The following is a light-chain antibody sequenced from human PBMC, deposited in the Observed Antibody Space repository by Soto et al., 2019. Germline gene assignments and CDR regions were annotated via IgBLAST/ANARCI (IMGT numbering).Light chain of an antibody. J-gene: IGKJ4*01. CDR3: LHHNSYPLT. Sequence: DLQMTQSPSSLSASVGDRVTITCRASQDIRNDLGWYQQQPGKAPKRLIYAASRLQSGVPSRFSGSVSGTEFTLTITSLQPEDFATYYCLHHNSYPLTFGGGTRVEIK. V-gene: IGKV1-17*01. CDR1: QDIRND. CDR2: AAS.